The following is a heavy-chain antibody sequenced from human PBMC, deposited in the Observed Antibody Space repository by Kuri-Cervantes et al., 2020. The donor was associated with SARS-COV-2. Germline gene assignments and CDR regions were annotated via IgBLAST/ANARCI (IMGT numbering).Heavy chain of an antibody. CDR2: ISYDGSKK. J-gene: IGHJ4*02. CDR3: ARDAYTYYYHSSGYTYYFDF. Sequence: GGSLRLSCAASGSAFSNYAIHWVRQAPGKGLEWVAVISYDGSKKDYADSVRGRFTISRDNSKNTVYLQMSSLRAEDSAMYFCARDAYTYYYHSSGYTYYFDFWGQGTLVTVSS. CDR1: GSAFSNYA. D-gene: IGHD3-22*01. V-gene: IGHV3-30-3*01.